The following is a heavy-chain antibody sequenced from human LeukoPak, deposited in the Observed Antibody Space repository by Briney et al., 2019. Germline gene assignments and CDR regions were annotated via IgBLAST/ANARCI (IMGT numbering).Heavy chain of an antibody. CDR2: VSAANNP. D-gene: IGHD5-24*01. Sequence: ASVKVSCKTSGYIFTPHHIHWMRQAPGQGLELLGWVSAANNPEYSQKFQGRVVITRDTSATTSYLELNSLRSEDTAVYYCAMSVEMPPIPSFDYWGQGTLVTVSS. CDR1: GYIFTPHH. CDR3: AMSVEMPPIPSFDY. J-gene: IGHJ4*02. V-gene: IGHV1-3*01.